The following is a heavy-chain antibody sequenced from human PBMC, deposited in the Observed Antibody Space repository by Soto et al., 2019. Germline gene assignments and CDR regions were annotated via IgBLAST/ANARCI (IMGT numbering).Heavy chain of an antibody. CDR1: GLTFRSYW. V-gene: IGHV3-74*03. CDR2: INTDGSVA. Sequence: GGSLRLSCAASGLTFRSYWMHWVRQAPGKGLVWVSRINTDGSVAMYVDSVKGRFTISRDNAKNTLYLQMNSLRAEDTAVYYCAKDRPIYYDSSGYYPFGYWGQGTLVTVSS. D-gene: IGHD3-22*01. J-gene: IGHJ4*02. CDR3: AKDRPIYYDSSGYYPFGY.